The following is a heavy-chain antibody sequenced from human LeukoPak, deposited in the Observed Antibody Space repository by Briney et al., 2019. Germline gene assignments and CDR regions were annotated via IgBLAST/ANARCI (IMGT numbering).Heavy chain of an antibody. V-gene: IGHV1-69*10. CDR1: GGTFSSYA. CDR3: ASRGNYYDSSGDAFDI. Sequence: SVNVSCTASGGTFSSYAISWVRQAAGHGLEWMGGIIPILGIANYAKKFQARITITADKSTSTTYMELSSLRSEDTAVYSCASRGNYYDSSGDAFDIWGQGTMVTVSS. D-gene: IGHD3-22*01. CDR2: IIPILGIA. J-gene: IGHJ3*02.